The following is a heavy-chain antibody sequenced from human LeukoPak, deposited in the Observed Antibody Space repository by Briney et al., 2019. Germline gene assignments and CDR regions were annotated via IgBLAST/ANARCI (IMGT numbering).Heavy chain of an antibody. J-gene: IGHJ4*02. CDR3: ARGSSIAAYFDY. CDR1: GGSFSGYY. CDR2: INHSGST. V-gene: IGHV4-34*01. Sequence: SETLSLTCAVYGGSFSGYYWSWIRQPPGKGLEWIGEINHSGSTNYNPSLKSRVTISVDTSKSQFSLKLSSVTAADTAVYYCARGSSIAAYFDYWGQGTLVTVSS. D-gene: IGHD6-6*01.